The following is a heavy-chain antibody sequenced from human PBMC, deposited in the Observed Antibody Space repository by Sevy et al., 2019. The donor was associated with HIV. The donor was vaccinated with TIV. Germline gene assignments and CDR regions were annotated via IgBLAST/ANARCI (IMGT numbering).Heavy chain of an antibody. Sequence: GGSLRLSCAASGFTFSSYAMHWVRQAPGKGLEWVAVISYDGSNKYYADSVKGRFTISRDNSKNTLYLQMNSLRAEDTAVYYCAADCDHIYNSHFDYWGQGTLVTVSS. CDR1: GFTFSSYA. CDR2: ISYDGSNK. V-gene: IGHV3-30-3*01. CDR3: AADCDHIYNSHFDY. D-gene: IGHD2-21*01. J-gene: IGHJ4*02.